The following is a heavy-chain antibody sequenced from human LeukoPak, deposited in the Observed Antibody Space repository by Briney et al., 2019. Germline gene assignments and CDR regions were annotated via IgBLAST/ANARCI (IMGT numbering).Heavy chain of an antibody. J-gene: IGHJ5*02. D-gene: IGHD2-2*02. CDR3: ARLGRYCSSTSCYTGWFDP. CDR2: IYPGDSDT. Sequence: GEPLKISCKGSGYSFTSYWIGWVRQMPGKGLEWMGIIYPGDSDTRYSPSFQGQVTISADKSISTAYLQWSSLKASDTAMYYCARLGRYCSSTSCYTGWFDPWGQGTLVTVSP. CDR1: GYSFTSYW. V-gene: IGHV5-51*01.